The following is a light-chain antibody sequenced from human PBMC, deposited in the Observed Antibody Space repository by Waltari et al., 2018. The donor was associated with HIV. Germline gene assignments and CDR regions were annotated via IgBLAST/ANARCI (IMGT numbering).Light chain of an antibody. CDR2: AAS. V-gene: IGKV1-39*01. CDR3: QQSYSTPQT. CDR1: QSISKY. Sequence: DIQMTQSPSSLSASVGDRVTITCRASQSISKYLNWYQQKAGKAPELLVFAASNLQRGVPSRFRGSGSGTDFTLTISRLQPEDSASYYCQQSYSTPQTFGQGTKVEIK. J-gene: IGKJ1*01.